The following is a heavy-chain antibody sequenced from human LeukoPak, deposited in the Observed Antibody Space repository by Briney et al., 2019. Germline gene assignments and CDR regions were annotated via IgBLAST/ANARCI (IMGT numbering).Heavy chain of an antibody. J-gene: IGHJ4*02. D-gene: IGHD6-19*01. V-gene: IGHV3-66*04. CDR1: GFTVSSNY. CDR3: ARRTSSGWYNFDY. Sequence: PGGSLRLSCAASGFTVSSNYMSWVRQAPGKGLEWVSVIYSGGSTYYADSVKGRFTISRDNSRNTLHLQMNSLRVEDTAVDYCARRTSSGWYNFDYWGQGTLVTVSS. CDR2: IYSGGST.